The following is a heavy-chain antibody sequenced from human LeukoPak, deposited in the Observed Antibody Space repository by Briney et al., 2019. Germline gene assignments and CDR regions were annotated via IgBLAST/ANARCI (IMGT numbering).Heavy chain of an antibody. CDR2: IYYSEST. V-gene: IGHV4-31*03. Sequence: SETLSLTCTVSGGSISSGGYYWSWIRQHPGKGLEWIGYIYYSESTYYNPSLKSRVTISVDTSKNHFSLKLSSVTAADTAVYYCARGTYYYGSSIYAYFDHWGQGTLVTVSS. J-gene: IGHJ4*02. CDR3: ARGTYYYGSSIYAYFDH. CDR1: GGSISSGGYY. D-gene: IGHD3-22*01.